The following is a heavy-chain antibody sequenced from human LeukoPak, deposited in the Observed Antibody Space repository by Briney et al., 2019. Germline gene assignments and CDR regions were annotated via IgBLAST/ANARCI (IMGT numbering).Heavy chain of an antibody. Sequence: SETLSLTCTVSGGSLSGYYWSWIRQPPGKGLEWIGYIYYSGSTNYNPSLKSRVTISVDTSKNQFSLKLSSVTAADTAVYYCARHYGTLWYYYYMDVWGKGTTVTVSS. D-gene: IGHD3-10*01. V-gene: IGHV4-59*01. CDR3: ARHYGTLWYYYYMDV. CDR1: GGSLSGYY. CDR2: IYYSGST. J-gene: IGHJ6*03.